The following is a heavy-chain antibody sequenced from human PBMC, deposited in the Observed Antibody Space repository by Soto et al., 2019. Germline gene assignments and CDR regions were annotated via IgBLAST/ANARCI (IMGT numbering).Heavy chain of an antibody. Sequence: PSETLSLTCTVSGGSISSGGYYWSWIRQHSGKGLEWIGYIYYSGSTYYNPSLKSRVTISVDTSKNQFSLKLSSVTAADTAVYYCAREVGDSSGPQLSAGYWGQGTLVTVSS. D-gene: IGHD3-22*01. J-gene: IGHJ4*02. CDR3: AREVGDSSGPQLSAGY. CDR1: GGSISSGGYY. CDR2: IYYSGST. V-gene: IGHV4-31*03.